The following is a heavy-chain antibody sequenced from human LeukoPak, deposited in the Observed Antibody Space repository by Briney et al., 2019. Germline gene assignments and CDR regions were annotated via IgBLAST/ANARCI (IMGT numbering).Heavy chain of an antibody. J-gene: IGHJ6*02. CDR1: GFTFSNYW. D-gene: IGHD2-21*02. V-gene: IGHV3-74*01. CDR3: SRDSLSSCGGDCYSGLDV. CDR2: IKSDGSST. Sequence: GGSLRLSCAASGFTFSNYWMHWVRQAPGEALMWVSRIKSDGSSTTYADSVKGRFTISRDNAKNTLYSQMNSLRAEDTAVYYCSRDSLSSCGGDCYSGLDVWGQGTTVTVS.